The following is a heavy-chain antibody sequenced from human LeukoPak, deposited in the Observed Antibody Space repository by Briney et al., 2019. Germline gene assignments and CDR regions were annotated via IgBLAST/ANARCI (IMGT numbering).Heavy chain of an antibody. J-gene: IGHJ6*03. CDR3: ARGPGYSSSWYPYYYYYYMDV. V-gene: IGHV4-39*07. CDR1: GGSISSSSYY. D-gene: IGHD6-13*01. Sequence: PSETLSLTCTVSGGSISSSSYYWGWIRQPPGKGLEWIGSIYYSGSTYYNPPLKSRVTISVDTSKNQFSLKLSSVTAADTAVYYCARGPGYSSSWYPYYYYYYMDVWGKGTTVTVSS. CDR2: IYYSGST.